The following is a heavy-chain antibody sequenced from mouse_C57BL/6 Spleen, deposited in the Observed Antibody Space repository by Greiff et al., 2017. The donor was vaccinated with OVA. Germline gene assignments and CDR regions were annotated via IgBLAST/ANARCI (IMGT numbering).Heavy chain of an antibody. CDR3: TRITTVVAKDY. D-gene: IGHD1-1*01. Sequence: EVMLVESGGGLVQPGGSLKLSCVASGFTFSNYWMNWVRQSPEKGLEWVAQIRLKSDNYATHYAESVKGRFTISRDDSKSSVYLQMNNLRAEDTGIYYCTRITTVVAKDYWGQGTTLTVSS. CDR1: GFTFSNYW. V-gene: IGHV6-3*01. J-gene: IGHJ2*01. CDR2: IRLKSDNYAT.